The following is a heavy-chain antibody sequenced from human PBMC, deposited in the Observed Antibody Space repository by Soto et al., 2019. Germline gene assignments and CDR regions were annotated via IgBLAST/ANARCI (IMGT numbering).Heavy chain of an antibody. Sequence: SVKVSCKASGGTFSTFGISWVRQAPGQGLEWMGGIIPFFGTARYSQKFEDRITITADESTNTVYMDLRSLTSEDTAIYYCAKAAPMDAGDKYYYDFWGQGALVTVSS. D-gene: IGHD4-17*01. J-gene: IGHJ4*02. V-gene: IGHV1-69*13. CDR2: IIPFFGTA. CDR1: GGTFSTFG. CDR3: AKAAPMDAGDKYYYDF.